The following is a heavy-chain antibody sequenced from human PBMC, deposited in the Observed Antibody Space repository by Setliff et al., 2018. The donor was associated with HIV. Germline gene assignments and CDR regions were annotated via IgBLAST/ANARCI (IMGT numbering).Heavy chain of an antibody. CDR3: ASMVRGVIKDYYYYGMDV. CDR2: INPSGGST. D-gene: IGHD3-10*01. J-gene: IGHJ6*02. CDR1: GYTFTSNG. Sequence: ASVKVSCKASGYTFTSNGISWVRQAPGQGLEWMGIINPSGGSTSYTQKFQGRVTITADESTSTAYMELSSLRSEDTAVYYCASMVRGVIKDYYYYGMDVWGQGTTVTVSS. V-gene: IGHV1-46*01.